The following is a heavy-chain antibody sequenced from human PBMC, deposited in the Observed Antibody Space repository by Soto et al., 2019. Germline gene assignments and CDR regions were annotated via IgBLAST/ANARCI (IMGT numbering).Heavy chain of an antibody. V-gene: IGHV4-59*01. CDR2: IYYSGST. CDR1: GGSISSYY. D-gene: IGHD5-18*01. CDR3: AKDLTTAMVVRYYYYGMDV. Sequence: SETLSLTCTVSGGSISSYYWSWIRQPPGKGLEWIGYIYYSGSTNYNPSLKSRVTISVDTSKNQFSLKLSSVTAADTAVYYCAKDLTTAMVVRYYYYGMDVWGQGTTVTVSS. J-gene: IGHJ6*02.